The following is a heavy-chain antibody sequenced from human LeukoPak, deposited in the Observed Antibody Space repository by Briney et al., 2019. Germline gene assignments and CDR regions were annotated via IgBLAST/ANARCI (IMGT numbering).Heavy chain of an antibody. V-gene: IGHV1-69*04. D-gene: IGHD3-3*01. Sequence: KVSCKASGYTFTSYGISWVRQAPGQGLEWMGRIIPILGIANYAQKFQGRVTITADKSTSTAYMELSSLRSEDTAVYYCARDLSDLAALRYYFDYWGQGTLVTVSS. J-gene: IGHJ4*02. CDR1: GYTFTSYG. CDR3: ARDLSDLAALRYYFDY. CDR2: IIPILGIA.